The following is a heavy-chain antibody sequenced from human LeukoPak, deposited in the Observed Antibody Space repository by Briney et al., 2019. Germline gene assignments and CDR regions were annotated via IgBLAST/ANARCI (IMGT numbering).Heavy chain of an antibody. CDR3: ARDLGYYYDSGGYYSQAFDI. D-gene: IGHD3-22*01. CDR2: IYHSGST. Sequence: PSETLSLTCTVSNYSISSGYYWGWIRQPPGKGLEWIGSIYHSGSTYYNASLKSRVTISGDMSKNQFSLKLSSVTAADTAVYYCARDLGYYYDSGGYYSQAFDIWGQETTVTVSS. CDR1: NYSISSGYY. J-gene: IGHJ3*02. V-gene: IGHV4-38-2*02.